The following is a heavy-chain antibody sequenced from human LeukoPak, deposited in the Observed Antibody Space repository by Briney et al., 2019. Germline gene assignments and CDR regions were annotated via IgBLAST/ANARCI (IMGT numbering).Heavy chain of an antibody. Sequence: SETLSLTCTVSGGSISSSSYYWGWIRQPPGKGLEWIGSIYYSGSTNYNPSLKSRVTISVDKSKNQFSLKLSSVTAADTAVYYCARGGWLANYYYYYMDVWGKGTTVTVSS. CDR3: ARGGWLANYYYYYMDV. CDR1: GGSISSSSYY. V-gene: IGHV4-39*07. J-gene: IGHJ6*03. CDR2: IYYSGST. D-gene: IGHD6-19*01.